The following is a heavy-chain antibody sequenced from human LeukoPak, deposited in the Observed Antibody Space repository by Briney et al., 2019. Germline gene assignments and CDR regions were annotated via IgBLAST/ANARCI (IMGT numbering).Heavy chain of an antibody. CDR2: IIPIFGTA. CDR1: GGTFSSYA. CDR3: ANYGSGSYRFDP. J-gene: IGHJ5*02. Sequence: SVKVSCKASGGTFSSYAISWVRQAPEKGLEWMGGIIPIFGTANYAQKFQGRVTITADESTSTAYMELSSLISEDTAVCYCANYGSGSYRFDPWGQGTLVTVSS. V-gene: IGHV1-69*13. D-gene: IGHD3-10*01.